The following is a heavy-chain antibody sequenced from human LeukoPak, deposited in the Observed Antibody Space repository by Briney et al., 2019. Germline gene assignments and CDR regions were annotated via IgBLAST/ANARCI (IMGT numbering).Heavy chain of an antibody. V-gene: IGHV1-24*01. Sequence: GASVKVSCKVSGYTLTELAMHWVRQAPGKGIEWMGGFDSEDGETIYAQKFQGRVTMTEDTSTDTAYMELSSLRSEDTAVYYCATVSRGYYDSSGYPFDYWGQGTLVTVFS. CDR3: ATVSRGYYDSSGYPFDY. CDR2: FDSEDGET. J-gene: IGHJ4*02. CDR1: GYTLTELA. D-gene: IGHD3-22*01.